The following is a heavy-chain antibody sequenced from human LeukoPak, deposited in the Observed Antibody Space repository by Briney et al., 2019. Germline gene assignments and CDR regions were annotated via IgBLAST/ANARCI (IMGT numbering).Heavy chain of an antibody. Sequence: GGSLRLSCAASGFTFSSYEMNWVRQAPGKGLEWVSYISSSGSTIKYADSVKGRFTISRDNAKNSLYLQVNSLRAEDTAVYYCALGGILTEGYWGQGTLVTVSS. V-gene: IGHV3-48*03. J-gene: IGHJ4*02. CDR2: ISSSGSTI. CDR1: GFTFSSYE. D-gene: IGHD3-9*01. CDR3: ALGGILTEGY.